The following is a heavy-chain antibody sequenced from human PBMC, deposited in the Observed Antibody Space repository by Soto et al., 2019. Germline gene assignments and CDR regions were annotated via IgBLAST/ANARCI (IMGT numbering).Heavy chain of an antibody. D-gene: IGHD1-20*01. J-gene: IGHJ4*02. Sequence: AAVQVSCKSPGYTFTSYGSICVRPAPGQGLEWMGWISAYNGNTSYAQKLQGRVTMTTDTSTSTAYMELRSLRSDDTAVYYCARDISRITGTPGYWGQGTLVTVSS. V-gene: IGHV1-18*04. CDR2: ISAYNGNT. CDR3: ARDISRITGTPGY. CDR1: GYTFTSYG.